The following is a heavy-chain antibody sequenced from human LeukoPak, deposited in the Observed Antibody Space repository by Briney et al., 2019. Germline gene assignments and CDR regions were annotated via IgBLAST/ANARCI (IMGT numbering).Heavy chain of an antibody. CDR1: GGSFSGYY. Sequence: SETLSLTCAVYGGSFSGYYWSWIRQPPGKGLEWIGEINHSGSTNYNPSLKSRVTISVDTSKNQFSLKLSSVTAADTAVYYCARGRRDILTGYYSYYYGMDVWGQGTTVTVSS. J-gene: IGHJ6*02. D-gene: IGHD3-9*01. V-gene: IGHV4-34*01. CDR3: ARGRRDILTGYYSYYYGMDV. CDR2: INHSGST.